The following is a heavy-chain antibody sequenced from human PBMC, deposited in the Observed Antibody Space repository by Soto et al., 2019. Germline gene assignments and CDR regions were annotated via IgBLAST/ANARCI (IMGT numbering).Heavy chain of an antibody. D-gene: IGHD2-15*01. Sequence: SVKVSCKASGFTFTSSAVQWVRQARGQRLEWIGWIVVGSGNTNYAQKFQERVTITRDMSTSTAYMELSSLRSEDTAVYYCARRASGGNPTYYYGMDVWGQGTTVTVSS. V-gene: IGHV1-58*01. J-gene: IGHJ6*02. CDR1: GFTFTSSA. CDR2: IVVGSGNT. CDR3: ARRASGGNPTYYYGMDV.